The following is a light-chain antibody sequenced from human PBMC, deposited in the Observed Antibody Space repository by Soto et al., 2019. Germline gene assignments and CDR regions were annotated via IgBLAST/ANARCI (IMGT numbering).Light chain of an antibody. CDR3: QTWGTGAVV. CDR2: LNSDGSH. V-gene: IGLV4-69*01. CDR1: GGHSSYA. Sequence: QLVLTQSPSASASLGASVKLTCTLSGGHSSYAIVWHQQQPEKGPRYLMILNSDGSHTKGDGIPHRFSGSSSGAERYLTISSLQSEDEADYYCQTWGTGAVVFGGGTKVTVL. J-gene: IGLJ2*01.